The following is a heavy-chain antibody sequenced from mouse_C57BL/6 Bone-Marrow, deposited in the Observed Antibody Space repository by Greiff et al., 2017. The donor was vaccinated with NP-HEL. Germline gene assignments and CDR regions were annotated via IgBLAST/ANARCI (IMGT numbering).Heavy chain of an antibody. Sequence: QVQLQQSGAELARPGASVKMSCKASGYTFTSYTMHWVKQRPGQGLEWIGYINPSSGYTKYNQKFKDKATLTADKSSSTAYMQLSSLTSEDSAVYYCARSLYYDYPYWDQGTTLTVSS. CDR3: ARSLYYDYPY. J-gene: IGHJ2*01. CDR2: INPSSGYT. CDR1: GYTFTSYT. V-gene: IGHV1-4*01. D-gene: IGHD2-4*01.